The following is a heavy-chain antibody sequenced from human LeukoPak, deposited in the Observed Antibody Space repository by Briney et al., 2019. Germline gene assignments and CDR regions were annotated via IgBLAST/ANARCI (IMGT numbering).Heavy chain of an antibody. V-gene: IGHV3-33*01. CDR1: EFTFSSYG. D-gene: IGHD3-22*01. Sequence: PGGSLRLSCAASEFTFSSYGMHWVRQAPGKGLEWVAVIWYDGSNKYYADSVKGRFTISRDNSKNTLYLQMNSLRAEDTAVYYCARDFRDYYDSSGYCDYWGQGTLVTVSS. CDR2: IWYDGSNK. CDR3: ARDFRDYYDSSGYCDY. J-gene: IGHJ4*02.